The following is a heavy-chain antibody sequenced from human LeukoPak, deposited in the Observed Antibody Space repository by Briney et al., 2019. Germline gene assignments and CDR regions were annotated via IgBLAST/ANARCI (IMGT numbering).Heavy chain of an antibody. D-gene: IGHD5-18*01. CDR3: ARQTRGYSYGPTYY. CDR1: GFTFSSYA. Sequence: GGSLRLSCAASGFTFSSYAMSWIRQAPGKGLEWVSYISSSGSTIYYADSVKGRFTISRDNAKNSLYLQMNSLRAEDTAVYYCARQTRGYSYGPTYYWGQGTLVTVSS. J-gene: IGHJ4*02. V-gene: IGHV3-11*04. CDR2: ISSSGSTI.